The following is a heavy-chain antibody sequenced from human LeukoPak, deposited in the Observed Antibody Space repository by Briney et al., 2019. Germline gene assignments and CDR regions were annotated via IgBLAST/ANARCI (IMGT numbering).Heavy chain of an antibody. D-gene: IGHD3-10*01. J-gene: IGHJ4*02. CDR2: ISYDGSNK. CDR3: ARDWGDGDGSPTSFDY. V-gene: IGHV3-30-3*01. CDR1: GFTFSSYA. Sequence: GRSLRLSCAASGFTFSSYAMHWVRQAQGKGLEWVAVISYDGSNKYYADSVKGRFTISRDNSKNTLYLQMNSLRAEDTAVYYCARDWGDGDGSPTSFDYWGQGTLVTVSS.